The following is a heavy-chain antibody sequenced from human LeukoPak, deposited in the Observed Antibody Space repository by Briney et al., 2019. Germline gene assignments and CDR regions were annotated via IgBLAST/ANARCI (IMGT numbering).Heavy chain of an antibody. CDR3: ARSYDSSGYQIDY. CDR1: GYSFTTYW. Sequence: GESLKISCKDSGYSFTTYWIGWVRQMPGKGLEWMGIIYPGDSDTRYSPSFQGQVTISADKSISTAYLQWSSLKASDTAMYYCARSYDSSGYQIDYWGQGTMVTVSS. D-gene: IGHD3-22*01. V-gene: IGHV5-51*01. CDR2: IYPGDSDT. J-gene: IGHJ4*02.